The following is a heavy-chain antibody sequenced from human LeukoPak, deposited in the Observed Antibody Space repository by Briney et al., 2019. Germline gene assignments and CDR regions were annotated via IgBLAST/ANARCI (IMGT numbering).Heavy chain of an antibody. Sequence: ASVRVSCKASGYSFNNYDVNWVRQASGQGLEWMGWMNPNNGNSGYAQKFQGRVTMTEDTSTDTAYMELSSLRSEDTAVYYCATVDGGNGLWGQGTLVTVSS. CDR2: MNPNNGNS. J-gene: IGHJ4*02. V-gene: IGHV1-8*01. D-gene: IGHD4-23*01. CDR1: GYSFNNYD. CDR3: ATVDGGNGL.